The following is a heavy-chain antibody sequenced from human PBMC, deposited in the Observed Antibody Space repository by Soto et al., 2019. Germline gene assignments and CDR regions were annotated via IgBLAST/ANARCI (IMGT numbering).Heavy chain of an antibody. J-gene: IGHJ4*02. V-gene: IGHV4-30-2*01. Sequence: QLQLQESGSGLVKPSQTLSLTCAVSGGSISSGGYSWSWIRQPPGKGLEWIGYIYHSGSTYYNPSLTSRVTISVDRSKTQFSLKLSSVTAADTAVYYCASSHAGAHITAAVHWGQGTLVTVSS. CDR1: GGSISSGGYS. D-gene: IGHD6-13*01. CDR3: ASSHAGAHITAAVH. CDR2: IYHSGST.